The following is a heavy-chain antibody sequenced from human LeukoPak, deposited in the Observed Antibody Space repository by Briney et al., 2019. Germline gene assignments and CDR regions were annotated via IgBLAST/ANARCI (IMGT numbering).Heavy chain of an antibody. Sequence: ASVKVSCKASGYTFTSYDINWVRQATGQGLEWMGWMNPNSGNTGYAQKFQGRVTMTRNTSISTAYMELSSLRSEYTAVYYCVREGRQLLWFGELNWFDPWGQGTLVTVSS. D-gene: IGHD3-10*01. V-gene: IGHV1-8*01. CDR3: VREGRQLLWFGELNWFDP. J-gene: IGHJ5*02. CDR1: GYTFTSYD. CDR2: MNPNSGNT.